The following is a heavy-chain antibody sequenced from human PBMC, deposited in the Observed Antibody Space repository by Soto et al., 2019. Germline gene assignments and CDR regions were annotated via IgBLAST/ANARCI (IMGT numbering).Heavy chain of an antibody. CDR1: GFTFSSYA. Sequence: QVQLVESGGGVVQPGRSLRLSCAASGFTFSSYAMYWVRQAPGKGLEWVAVISYDGNNKYYADSVKGRFTISRDNSKNTLYLQMNSLRAEDTAVYYCARAGCDGGSCYTLVGRRYDMAVWGLGTTVTVSS. CDR2: ISYDGNNK. J-gene: IGHJ6*02. D-gene: IGHD2-15*01. CDR3: ARAGCDGGSCYTLVGRRYDMAV. V-gene: IGHV3-30-3*01.